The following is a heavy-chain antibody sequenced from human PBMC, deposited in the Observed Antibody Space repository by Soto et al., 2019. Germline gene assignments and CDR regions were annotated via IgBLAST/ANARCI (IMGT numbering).Heavy chain of an antibody. Sequence: QVQLVQSGAEVKKPGASVKVSCKASGYTFTSYGISWVRQAPGQGLDRMGWIRAYNGNTNYAQKLQGRVTMTTDTSPSTAYMELRRLRSDDTDVYYCARELGIGVRGFGEPAKPGLYYYYGMDVWGQGPTVTVSS. CDR1: GYTFTSYG. V-gene: IGHV1-18*01. CDR2: IRAYNGNT. J-gene: IGHJ6*02. CDR3: ARELGIGVRGFGEPAKPGLYYYYGMDV. D-gene: IGHD3-10*01.